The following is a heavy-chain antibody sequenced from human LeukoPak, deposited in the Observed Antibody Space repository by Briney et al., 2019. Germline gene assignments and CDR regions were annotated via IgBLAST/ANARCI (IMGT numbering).Heavy chain of an antibody. CDR2: IIPIFGTA. Sequence: SVKVSCKASGGTFSGYAISWVRQAPGQGLEWMGGIIPIFGTANYAQKFQGRVTITTDESTSTAYMELSSLRSEDTAVYYCARVVSSFRHYYYYMDVWGKGTTVTVSS. CDR1: GGTFSGYA. V-gene: IGHV1-69*05. CDR3: ARVVSSFRHYYYYMDV. D-gene: IGHD3-10*01. J-gene: IGHJ6*03.